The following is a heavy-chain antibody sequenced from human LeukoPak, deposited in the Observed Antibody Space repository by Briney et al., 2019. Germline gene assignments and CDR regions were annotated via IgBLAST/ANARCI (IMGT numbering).Heavy chain of an antibody. CDR3: ARALVYDSSGYQPFDY. D-gene: IGHD3-22*01. J-gene: IGHJ4*02. Sequence: SVKVTCKASAATFSSYTITWARHAPGPGLELKGGIIPIFGTANYAQKFQGRVTITTDESTSTAYMELSSLRSEDTAVYYCARALVYDSSGYQPFDYWGQGTLVTVSS. CDR2: IIPIFGTA. CDR1: AATFSSYT. V-gene: IGHV1-69*05.